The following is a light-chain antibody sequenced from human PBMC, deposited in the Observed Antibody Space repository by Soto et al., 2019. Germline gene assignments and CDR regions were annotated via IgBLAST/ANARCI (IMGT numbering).Light chain of an antibody. CDR3: QHRRT. CDR2: KAS. V-gene: IGKV1-5*03. Sequence: DIQMTQSPSTLSASVGDRVTITCRASQSVSNWLAWYQQKAGKAPKLLISKASSLEGGVPSRFSGSGSGTEFTLTISSLQPDDFATYYCQHRRTFGQGTKVEIK. J-gene: IGKJ1*01. CDR1: QSVSNW.